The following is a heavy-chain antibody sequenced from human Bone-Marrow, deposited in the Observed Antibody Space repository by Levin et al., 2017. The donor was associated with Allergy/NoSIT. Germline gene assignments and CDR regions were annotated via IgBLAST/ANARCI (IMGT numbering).Heavy chain of an antibody. Sequence: GSLRLSCTVSGGSISSYYWSWIRQPPGKGLEWIGYIYYSGSTNYNPSLKSRVTISVDTSKNQFSLKLISVTAADTAVYYCARVYYDSSGYTDAFDIWGQGTMVTVSS. J-gene: IGHJ3*02. CDR2: IYYSGST. V-gene: IGHV4-59*01. CDR1: GGSISSYY. CDR3: ARVYYDSSGYTDAFDI. D-gene: IGHD3-22*01.